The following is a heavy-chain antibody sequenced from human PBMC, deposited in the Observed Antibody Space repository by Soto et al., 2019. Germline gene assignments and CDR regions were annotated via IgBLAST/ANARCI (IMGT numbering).Heavy chain of an antibody. D-gene: IGHD6-19*01. J-gene: IGHJ4*02. CDR3: ARWIDTDGWYGSGADKYYFDF. CDR2: MNPNTGNS. CDR1: GYTFTSYD. V-gene: IGHV1-8*01. Sequence: SVKLSCKASGYTFTSYDIYWVRQATGQGLEWMGWMNPNTGNSGYAQKFQGRVTMTSDTSISTAHMELSSLRSEDTAVYYCARWIDTDGWYGSGADKYYFDFCWQG.